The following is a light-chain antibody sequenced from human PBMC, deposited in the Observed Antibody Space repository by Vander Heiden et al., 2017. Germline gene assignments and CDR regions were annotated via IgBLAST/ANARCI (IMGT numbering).Light chain of an antibody. CDR2: EVS. Sequence: QSALTQPASVSGSPGQSITISCTGTSRDVGGYNYVSWYQQHPGKAPKLMIYEVSNRPSGVSNRFSGSKSGNTASLTISGLQAEDEADYYCSSYTSSSLGVVFGGGTKLTVL. CDR1: SRDVGGYNY. J-gene: IGLJ2*01. V-gene: IGLV2-14*01. CDR3: SSYTSSSLGVV.